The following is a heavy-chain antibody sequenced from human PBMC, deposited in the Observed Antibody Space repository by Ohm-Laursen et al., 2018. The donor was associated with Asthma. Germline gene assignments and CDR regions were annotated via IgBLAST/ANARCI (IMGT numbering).Heavy chain of an antibody. CDR2: INTNTGKP. CDR3: AKVRTAGYDALDL. J-gene: IGHJ3*01. D-gene: IGHD3-9*01. CDR1: GYTLSNYG. Sequence: ATVKISCKASGYTLSNYGINWVRQAPGQGLEWMGWINTNTGKPSYAQGYTGRFVFSLDTAASTAYLQISSLEAEDSAVYFCAKVRTAGYDALDLWGQGTMVTVSS. V-gene: IGHV7-4-1*02.